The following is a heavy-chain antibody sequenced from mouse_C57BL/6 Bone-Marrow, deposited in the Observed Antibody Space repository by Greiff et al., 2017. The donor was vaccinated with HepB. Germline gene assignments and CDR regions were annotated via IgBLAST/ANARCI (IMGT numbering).Heavy chain of an antibody. V-gene: IGHV1-64*01. CDR3: ARLYSNYVYFDY. J-gene: IGHJ2*01. CDR1: GYTFTSYW. CDR2: IHPNSGST. Sequence: QVQLQQPGAELVKPGASVKLSCKASGYTFTSYWMHWVKQRPGQGLEWIGMIHPNSGSTNYNEKFKSKATLTVDKSSSTAYMQISSLTSEDSAVYYCARLYSNYVYFDYWGQGTTLTVSS. D-gene: IGHD2-5*01.